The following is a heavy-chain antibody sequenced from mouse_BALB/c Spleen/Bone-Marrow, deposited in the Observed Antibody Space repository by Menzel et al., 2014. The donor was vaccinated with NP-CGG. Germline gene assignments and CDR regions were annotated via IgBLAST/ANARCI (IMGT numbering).Heavy chain of an antibody. V-gene: IGHV2-3*01. CDR1: GFSLTSYG. CDR3: AKGEYGKRYYVMDY. D-gene: IGHD2-10*02. J-gene: IGHJ4*01. Sequence: VQLQQSGPGLVAPSQSLSITCTVSGFSLTSYGVSWVRQPPGKGLEWLGVIWGDGSTNYHSALISRLSISKDNSKSQVFIKLNNLQTGDTATYQCAKGEYGKRYYVMDYRGQGTSVTVSS. CDR2: IWGDGST.